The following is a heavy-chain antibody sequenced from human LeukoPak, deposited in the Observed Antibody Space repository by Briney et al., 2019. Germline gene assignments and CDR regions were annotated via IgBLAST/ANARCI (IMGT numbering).Heavy chain of an antibody. CDR1: GFTFSSYA. CDR3: ARGYCSSTSCYFDY. Sequence: PGGSLRRYCAASGFTFSSYAMSWVRQAPGKGLEWVSAISGSGGSTYYADSVKGRFTISRDNSKNTLYLQMNSLRAEDTAVYYCARGYCSSTSCYFDYWGQGTLVTVSS. CDR2: ISGSGGST. D-gene: IGHD2-2*01. J-gene: IGHJ4*02. V-gene: IGHV3-23*01.